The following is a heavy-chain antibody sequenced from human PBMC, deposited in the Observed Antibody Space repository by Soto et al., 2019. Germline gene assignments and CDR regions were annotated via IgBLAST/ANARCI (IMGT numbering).Heavy chain of an antibody. Sequence: EVQLVESGGGLVQPGGSLRLSCAVSGFTFSTYSMNWVRQAPGKGLEWVSFISSSSSSIYYADSVKGRFTISRDNAKNSLYLQMNSLRDEDTAVYYCSRGASSGNSLFDSWGQGTLVTVSS. CDR1: GFTFSTYS. D-gene: IGHD1-26*01. V-gene: IGHV3-48*02. CDR2: ISSSSSSI. CDR3: SRGASSGNSLFDS. J-gene: IGHJ4*02.